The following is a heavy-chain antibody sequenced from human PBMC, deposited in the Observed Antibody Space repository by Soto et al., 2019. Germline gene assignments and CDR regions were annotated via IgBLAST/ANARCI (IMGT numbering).Heavy chain of an antibody. CDR2: IWYDGSNK. D-gene: IGHD6-13*01. CDR1: GFTFSSYG. CDR3: ARGLAAAGIGNWFDP. J-gene: IGHJ5*02. V-gene: IGHV3-33*01. Sequence: GGSLRLSCAASGFTFSSYGMHWVRQAPGKGLEWVAVIWYDGSNKYYADSVKGRFTISRDNSKNTLYLQMNSLRAEDTAVYYCARGLAAAGIGNWFDPWGQGTLVTVSS.